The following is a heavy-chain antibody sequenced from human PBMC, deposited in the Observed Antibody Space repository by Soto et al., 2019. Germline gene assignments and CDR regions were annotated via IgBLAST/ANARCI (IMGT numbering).Heavy chain of an antibody. CDR3: ARDYFDSSDYTTNWFDP. Sequence: PSETLXLTCSVSGDTISNSRFYWAWIRQPPGEGLEWIGSIYHTGNAYYNPSLKSRVTIFVDTSKNQFSLKLTSVTAADTALYYCARDYFDSSDYTTNWFDPWGQGTLVTVSS. CDR1: GDTISNSRFY. V-gene: IGHV4-39*01. D-gene: IGHD3-22*01. CDR2: IYHTGNA. J-gene: IGHJ5*02.